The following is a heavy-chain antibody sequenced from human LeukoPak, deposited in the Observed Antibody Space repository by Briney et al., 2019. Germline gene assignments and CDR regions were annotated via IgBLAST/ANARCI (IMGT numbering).Heavy chain of an antibody. CDR1: YX. J-gene: IGHJ4*02. V-gene: IGHV4-38-2*01. CDR2: IDHSGST. CDR3: GXXXXXXXAXXXXY. Sequence: YXXSXIRQPPGXGLXWTGSIDHSGSTYYNPSLKSRITISVDTSKNXFSLKLSSVTAADTAVYYCGXXXXXXXAXXXXYWGQGXLXTVSS.